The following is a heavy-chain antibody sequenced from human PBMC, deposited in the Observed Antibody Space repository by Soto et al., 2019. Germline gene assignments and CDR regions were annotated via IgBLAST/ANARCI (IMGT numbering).Heavy chain of an antibody. CDR2: IWYDGSNK. D-gene: IGHD4-17*01. CDR3: ARVYGDYLFDY. V-gene: IGHV3-33*01. CDR1: GFTFSSYG. Sequence: LRLSCAASGFTFSSYGMHWVRQAPGKGLEWVAVIWYDGSNKYYADSVKGRFTISRDNSKNTLYLQMNSLRAEDTAVYYCARVYGDYLFDYWGQGTLVTVSS. J-gene: IGHJ4*02.